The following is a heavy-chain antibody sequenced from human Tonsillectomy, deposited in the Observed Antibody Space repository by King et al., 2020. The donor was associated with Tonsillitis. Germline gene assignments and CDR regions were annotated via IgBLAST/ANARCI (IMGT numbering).Heavy chain of an antibody. J-gene: IGHJ6*02. CDR1: GYRFTTYW. Sequence: QLVQSGAEVKKPGESLRISCKGSGYRFTTYWISWVRQMPGKGLEWMGRIDPSDSYTNYSPSFQGNVTISADKSISTAYLQWSSLKASDTAMYYCARVGRSGYDPIDYYYYGMDVWGQGTMVTVSS. CDR2: IDPSDSYT. D-gene: IGHD5-12*01. V-gene: IGHV5-10-1*03. CDR3: ARVGRSGYDPIDYYYYGMDV.